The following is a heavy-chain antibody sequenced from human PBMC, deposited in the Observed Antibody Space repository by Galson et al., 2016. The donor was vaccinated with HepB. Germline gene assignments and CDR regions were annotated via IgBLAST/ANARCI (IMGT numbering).Heavy chain of an antibody. V-gene: IGHV3-23*01. Sequence: SLRLSCAASGFTFSSLAMSWVRQAPGKGLEWVSVIGGSGGSTYYADSVKGRFTISRDNSKSTLYLEMNSLRADDTAIYYCAKLTMIIVVTPHFDSWGQGTLVTVSS. CDR2: IGGSGGST. J-gene: IGHJ4*02. D-gene: IGHD3-22*01. CDR1: GFTFSSLA. CDR3: AKLTMIIVVTPHFDS.